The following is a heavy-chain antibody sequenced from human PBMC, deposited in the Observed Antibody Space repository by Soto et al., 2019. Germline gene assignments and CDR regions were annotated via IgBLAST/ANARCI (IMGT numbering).Heavy chain of an antibody. J-gene: IGHJ4*02. Sequence: ASVKVSCKASGYKFTGYGIGWVRQAPGQGLEWMGWISAYNGNPSYAQKFQGRVTMTTDTSTSTAYMELRRLRADDTAVYFCARVLRLAVESSCFDYWGQGTLVTVSS. CDR3: ARVLRLAVESSCFDY. V-gene: IGHV1-18*01. CDR2: ISAYNGNP. D-gene: IGHD6-19*01. CDR1: GYKFTGYG.